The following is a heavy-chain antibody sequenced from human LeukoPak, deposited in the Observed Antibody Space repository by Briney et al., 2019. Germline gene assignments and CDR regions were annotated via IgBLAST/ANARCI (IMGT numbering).Heavy chain of an antibody. CDR3: ARRAPSPYSSSSFYYYYYMDV. Sequence: SETLSLTCTVSGGSISSGSYAWSWIRPPDGKGLEWIARIYTSGSTNYNPSLKRRVPISLDTCKNQFSLKLSSVTAADTAVYYCARRAPSPYSSSSFYYYYYMDVWGKGTTVTVSS. CDR1: GGSISSGSYA. J-gene: IGHJ6*03. D-gene: IGHD6-6*01. V-gene: IGHV4-61*02. CDR2: IYTSGST.